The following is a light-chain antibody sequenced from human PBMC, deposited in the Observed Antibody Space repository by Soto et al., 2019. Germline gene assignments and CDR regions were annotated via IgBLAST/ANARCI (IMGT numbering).Light chain of an antibody. CDR3: SSYTGSNTPVV. CDR1: SSDVGGYNY. V-gene: IGLV2-14*01. J-gene: IGLJ2*01. CDR2: DVS. Sequence: QSALTQPASVSGSPGQSITISCTGTSSDVGGYNYVSWYQQHPGKAPNLIIFDVSNRPAGVSNRFSGSKSCNSASLTISGLQAEGEADYSCSSYTGSNTPVVFGGGTKVTVL.